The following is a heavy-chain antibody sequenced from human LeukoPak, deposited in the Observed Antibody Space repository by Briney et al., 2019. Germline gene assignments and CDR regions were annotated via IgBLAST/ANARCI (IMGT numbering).Heavy chain of an antibody. D-gene: IGHD2-21*02. CDR2: INPNSGGT. Sequence: GASVKVSCKASGYTFTDHYMHWVRQAPGQGLEWMGRINPNSGGTNYAQKFQGRVTMTRDTSISTAYMELSRLRSDDTAVYYCARESGCGGDCYDSDYWGQGTLVTASS. CDR1: GYTFTDHY. J-gene: IGHJ4*02. CDR3: ARESGCGGDCYDSDY. V-gene: IGHV1-2*06.